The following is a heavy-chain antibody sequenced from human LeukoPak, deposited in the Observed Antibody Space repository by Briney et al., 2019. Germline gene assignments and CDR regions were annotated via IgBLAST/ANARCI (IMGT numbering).Heavy chain of an antibody. CDR1: GFTFSSYA. J-gene: IGHJ4*02. CDR2: ISYDGSNK. Sequence: GGSLRLSCAASGFTFSSYAMHWVRQAPGKGLEWVAVISYDGSNKYYADSVKGRFTISRDNSKNTLYLQMNSLRAEDTAVYYCAGDAGTSFDYWGQGTLVTVSS. CDR3: AGDAGTSFDY. V-gene: IGHV3-30-3*01. D-gene: IGHD1-26*01.